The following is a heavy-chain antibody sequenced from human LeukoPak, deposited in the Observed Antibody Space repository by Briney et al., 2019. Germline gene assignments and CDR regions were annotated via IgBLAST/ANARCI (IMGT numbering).Heavy chain of an antibody. CDR2: INWNGDNT. V-gene: IGHV3-20*04. J-gene: IGHJ4*02. Sequence: PGGSLRLSCAASGFTSDDYGMSWVRQAPGKGLEWVSGINWNGDNTDYADSVKGRFTISRDNAKNSLYLQMNSLRAEDTALYYCARGFDGNFDYWGQGTLVTVSP. CDR1: GFTSDDYG. CDR3: ARGFDGNFDY. D-gene: IGHD3-9*01.